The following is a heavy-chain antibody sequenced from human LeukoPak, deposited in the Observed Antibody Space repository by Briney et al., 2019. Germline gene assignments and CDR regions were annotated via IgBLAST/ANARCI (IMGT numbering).Heavy chain of an antibody. CDR1: GFSLSTSGMC. CDR3: ARMYISSFDDAFDI. V-gene: IGHV2-70*11. J-gene: IGHJ3*02. D-gene: IGHD6-6*01. Sequence: QTLTLTCTFSGFSLSTSGMCVSWIRQPPGKALEWLARIDWDDDKYYSTSLKTRLTISKYTSKNQVVLTMTNMDPVDTATYYCARMYISSFDDAFDIWGQGTMVTVSS. CDR2: IDWDDDK.